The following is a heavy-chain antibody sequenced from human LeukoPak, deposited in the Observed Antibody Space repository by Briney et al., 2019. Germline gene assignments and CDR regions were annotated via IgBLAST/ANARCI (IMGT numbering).Heavy chain of an antibody. D-gene: IGHD6-19*01. J-gene: IGHJ4*02. V-gene: IGHV3-53*01. CDR2: IYSGGST. CDR1: GFTVSNNY. Sequence: GGSLRLSYAVSGFTVSNNYMSWVRQAPGKGLEWVSIIYSGGSTYYADSVKGRFTISRDNSKNTLYLQMNSLRVEDTAVYYCASSSGWYFDYWGQGTLVTVSS. CDR3: ASSSGWYFDY.